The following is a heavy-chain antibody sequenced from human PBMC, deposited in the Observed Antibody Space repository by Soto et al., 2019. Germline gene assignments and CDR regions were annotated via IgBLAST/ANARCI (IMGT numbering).Heavy chain of an antibody. CDR2: ISYDGSNK. Sequence: PGGSLRLSCAASGFTFSSYAMHWVRQAPGKGLEWVAVISYDGSNKYYADSVKGRFTISRDNSKNTLYLQMNSLRAEDTAVYYCARSRYDSSGPFDYWGQGTLVTVSS. CDR1: GFTFSSYA. V-gene: IGHV3-30-3*01. D-gene: IGHD3-22*01. CDR3: ARSRYDSSGPFDY. J-gene: IGHJ4*02.